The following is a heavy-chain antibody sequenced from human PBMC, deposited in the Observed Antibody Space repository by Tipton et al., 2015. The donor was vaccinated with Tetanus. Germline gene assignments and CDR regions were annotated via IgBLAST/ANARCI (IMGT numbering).Heavy chain of an antibody. CDR3: ARSRDGYNWDDAFDI. V-gene: IGHV1-46*01. D-gene: IGHD5-24*01. J-gene: IGHJ3*02. Sequence: QVQLVQSGAEVKKPGASVKVSCKASGYTFTSYYMHWVRQATGQALERMGIINPSGGSTSYAQKFQGRVTMTRDTSTSTVYMELSSLRSEDTAVYYCARSRDGYNWDDAFDIWGQGTMVTVSS. CDR2: INPSGGST. CDR1: GYTFTSYY.